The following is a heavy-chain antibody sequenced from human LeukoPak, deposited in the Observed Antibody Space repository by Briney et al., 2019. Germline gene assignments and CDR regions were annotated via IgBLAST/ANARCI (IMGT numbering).Heavy chain of an antibody. Sequence: GGSLRLSCAASGFTFSSYAMNWVRQAPGKGLEWVSSISSSSSYIYYADSVKGRFTISRDNAKNSLYLQMNSLRAEDTAVYYCARAGRWSSSWEDAFDIWGQGTMVTVSS. CDR2: ISSSSSYI. J-gene: IGHJ3*02. CDR3: ARAGRWSSSWEDAFDI. CDR1: GFTFSSYA. V-gene: IGHV3-21*01. D-gene: IGHD6-13*01.